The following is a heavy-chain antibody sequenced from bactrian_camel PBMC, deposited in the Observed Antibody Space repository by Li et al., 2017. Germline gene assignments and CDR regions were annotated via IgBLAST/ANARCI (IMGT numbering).Heavy chain of an antibody. CDR1: GLNRVGNC. Sequence: HVQLVESGGGSVQAGGSLRLSCTASGLNRVGNCMGWFRQIPNKGREVVAGVYDGGATTFYADSVEDRFTISQNNAKSTVYLQMDSLKPEDTAMYYCAARTRGGTWCGLLTSMYFSWGQGTQVTVS. J-gene: IGHJ6*01. CDR2: VYDGGATT. V-gene: IGHV3S5*01. CDR3: AARTRGGTWCGLLTSMYFS. D-gene: IGHD2*01.